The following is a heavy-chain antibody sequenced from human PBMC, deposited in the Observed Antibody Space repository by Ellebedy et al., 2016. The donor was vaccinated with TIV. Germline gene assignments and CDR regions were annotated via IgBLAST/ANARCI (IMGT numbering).Heavy chain of an antibody. CDR3: ARADSYGLLDY. Sequence: GESLKISXAASGFTFSSYGMHWVRQAPGKGLEWVAVIWYDGSNKYYADSVKGRFTISRDNSKNTLYLQMNSLRAEDTAVYYCARADSYGLLDYWGQGTLVTVSS. V-gene: IGHV3-33*01. CDR1: GFTFSSYG. CDR2: IWYDGSNK. D-gene: IGHD5-18*01. J-gene: IGHJ4*02.